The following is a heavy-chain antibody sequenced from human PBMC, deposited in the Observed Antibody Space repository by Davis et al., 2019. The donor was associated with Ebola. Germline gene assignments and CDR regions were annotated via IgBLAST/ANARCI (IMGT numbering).Heavy chain of an antibody. J-gene: IGHJ5*02. CDR3: ARQGWSGYSLRHWLDP. D-gene: IGHD3-3*01. CDR2: IYYSGIT. V-gene: IGHV4-39*01. CDR1: GGSIISSSSY. Sequence: GSLRLSCTVPGGSIISSSSYWGWIRQPPRKGLEWIGSIYYSGITYYNPSLKSRITISVDTSKNQFSLKLRSVTAADTAVYYCARQGWSGYSLRHWLDPWGQGTLVTVSS.